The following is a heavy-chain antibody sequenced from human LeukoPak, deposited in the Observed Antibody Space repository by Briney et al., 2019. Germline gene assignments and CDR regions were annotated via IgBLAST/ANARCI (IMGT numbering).Heavy chain of an antibody. V-gene: IGHV4-34*01. CDR2: INHSGST. CDR1: GGSFGAYY. D-gene: IGHD3-22*01. CDR3: ASRANYDSSGYYYEFDY. Sequence: PSETLSLTCAVYGGSFGAYYWSWIRQPPGKGLEWIGEINHSGSTNSNPSLKSRVIISVDTSKNQFSLKLSSVTAADTAVYYCASRANYDSSGYYYEFDYWGQGTLVTVSS. J-gene: IGHJ4*02.